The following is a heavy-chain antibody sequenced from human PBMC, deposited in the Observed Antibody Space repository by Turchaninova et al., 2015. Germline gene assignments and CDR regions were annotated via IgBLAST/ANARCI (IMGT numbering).Heavy chain of an antibody. CDR1: GFSLSTSGVG. CDR3: AHRRQYRSIWYPFDY. CDR2: PYWDDDK. V-gene: IGHV2-5*02. J-gene: IGHJ4*02. Sequence: QITLKESGPTLVKPTQTLTLTCTFSGFSLSTSGVGVGWIRQPPGKALEWLALPYWDDDKRYSPSHKSRLTSTKDTSKNQVVLTMTNMDPVDTATYYCAHRRQYRSIWYPFDYWGQGTLVTVSS. D-gene: IGHD6-13*01.